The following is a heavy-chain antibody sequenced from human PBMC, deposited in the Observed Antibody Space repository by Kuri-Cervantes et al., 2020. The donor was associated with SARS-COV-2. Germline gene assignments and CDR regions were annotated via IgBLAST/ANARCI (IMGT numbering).Heavy chain of an antibody. D-gene: IGHD2-15*01. CDR1: GFTFSSYA. Sequence: GGSLRLSCSASGFTFSSYAMHWVRQAPGKGLEYVSAISSNGGSTYYADSVKGRFTISRDNSKNTLYLQMGSLRAEDTAVYYCARTLLVATGWYFDLWGRGTLVTVSS. J-gene: IGHJ2*01. CDR3: ARTLLVATGWYFDL. V-gene: IGHV3-64D*06. CDR2: ISSNGGST.